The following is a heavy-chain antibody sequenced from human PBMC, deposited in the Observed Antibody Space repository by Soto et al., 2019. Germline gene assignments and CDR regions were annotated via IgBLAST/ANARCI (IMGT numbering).Heavy chain of an antibody. CDR1: GFTFSSYA. Sequence: PGGSLRLSCAASGFTFSSYAMSWVRQAPGKGLEWVSAISGSGGSTYYADSVKGRFTISRDNSKNTLYLQMNSLRAEDTAVYYCAKGRDLRFLEWLFLFDYWGQGTLVT. CDR3: AKGRDLRFLEWLFLFDY. CDR2: ISGSGGST. D-gene: IGHD3-3*01. V-gene: IGHV3-23*01. J-gene: IGHJ4*02.